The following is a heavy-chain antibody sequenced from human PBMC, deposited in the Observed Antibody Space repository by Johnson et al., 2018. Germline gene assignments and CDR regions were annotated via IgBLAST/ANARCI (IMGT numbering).Heavy chain of an antibody. D-gene: IGHD1-26*01. V-gene: IGHV3-30*18. CDR1: RFTFSDYG. J-gene: IGHJ6*03. Sequence: QVQLVESGGGVVQPGRSLRLSCAASRFTFSDYGMHWVRQAPGKGLEWVAVTSYDGNNKYYADSVKGRFTISRDNSKNTLYLQMNSLRAEETAVYYCAKGGGGYPNYDYMDVWGKGTTVTVSS. CDR3: AKGGGGYPNYDYMDV. CDR2: TSYDGNNK.